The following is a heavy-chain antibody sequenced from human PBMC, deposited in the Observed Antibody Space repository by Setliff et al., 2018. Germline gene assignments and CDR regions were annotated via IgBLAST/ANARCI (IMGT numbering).Heavy chain of an antibody. CDR1: GYTFTSHA. V-gene: IGHV1-3*04. CDR3: ARRREENYYYYMDV. Sequence: GASVKVSCKASGYTFTSHAIHWVRQAPGQRLEWMGWTNTGTGNTQYSQNFQGRVTFTRDTSASTAYMELSSLRFEDTAAYFCARRREENYYYYMDVWGKGTAVTVSS. D-gene: IGHD1-26*01. CDR2: TNTGTGNT. J-gene: IGHJ6*03.